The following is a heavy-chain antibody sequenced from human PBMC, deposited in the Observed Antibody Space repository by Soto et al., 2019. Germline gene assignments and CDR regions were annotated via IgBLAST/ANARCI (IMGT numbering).Heavy chain of an antibody. V-gene: IGHV1-69*13. J-gene: IGHJ4*02. CDR1: GGTFSSYA. CDR3: TTVPPYSSGWYFFGRSPPPDY. D-gene: IGHD6-19*01. CDR2: IIPIFGTA. Sequence: SVKVSCKASGGTFSSYAISWVRQAPGQGLEWMGGIIPIFGTANYAQKFQGRVTITADESTSTAYMELNSLKTEDTAVYYCTTVPPYSSGWYFFGRSPPPDYWGQGTLVTVSS.